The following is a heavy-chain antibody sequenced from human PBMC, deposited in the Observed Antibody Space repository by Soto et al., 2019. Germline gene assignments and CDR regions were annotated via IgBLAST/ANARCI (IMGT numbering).Heavy chain of an antibody. CDR1: GGTFSSYA. CDR2: IIPIFGTA. Sequence: SEKVSCKASGGTFSSYAISWLRQAPGQGLEWMGGIIPIFGTANYAQKFQGRVTITADESTSTAYMELSSLRSEDTAVYYCARGKAAVGTGTAFDYWGQGTLVTVS. CDR3: ARGKAAVGTGTAFDY. J-gene: IGHJ4*02. D-gene: IGHD6-13*01. V-gene: IGHV1-69*13.